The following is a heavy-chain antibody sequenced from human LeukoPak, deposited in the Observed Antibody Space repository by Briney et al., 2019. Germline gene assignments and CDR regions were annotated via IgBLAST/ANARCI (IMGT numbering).Heavy chain of an antibody. D-gene: IGHD6-19*01. J-gene: IGHJ4*02. Sequence: GRSLRLSCAASGFTFSSYGMNWVRQAPGKGLEWVAVISYDGSNKYYADSVKGRFTISRDNSKNTLYLQMNSLRAEDTAVYYCAKDGSNGWYYLDYWGQGTLVTVSS. CDR3: AKDGSNGWYYLDY. V-gene: IGHV3-30*18. CDR2: ISYDGSNK. CDR1: GFTFSSYG.